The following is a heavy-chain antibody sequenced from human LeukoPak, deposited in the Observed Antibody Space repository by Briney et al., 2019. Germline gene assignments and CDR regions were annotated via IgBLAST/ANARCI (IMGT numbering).Heavy chain of an antibody. CDR2: ISGSGGST. CDR3: ANSYGDYYYYYGMDV. D-gene: IGHD4-17*01. J-gene: IGHJ6*04. CDR1: GFIFSSYA. V-gene: IGHV3-23*01. Sequence: GVLRLSCAASGFIFSSYAMSWLRQAPGKGLKWVSAISGSGGSTYYADSVKGRFTISRDNSKNTLYLQMNSLRAEDTAVYYCANSYGDYYYYYGMDVWGKGTTVTVSS.